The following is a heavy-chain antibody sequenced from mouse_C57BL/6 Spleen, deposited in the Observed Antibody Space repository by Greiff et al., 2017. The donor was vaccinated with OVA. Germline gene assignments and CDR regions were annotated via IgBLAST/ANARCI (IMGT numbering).Heavy chain of an antibody. CDR1: GYAFSSSW. D-gene: IGHD2-3*01. J-gene: IGHJ3*01. V-gene: IGHV1-82*01. Sequence: VKLQESGPELVKPGASVKISCKASGYAFSSSWMNWVKQRPGKGLEWIGRIYPGDGDTNYNGKFKGKATLTADKSSSTAYMQLSSLTSEDSAVYFCAREGGLLVAYWGQGTLVTVSA. CDR2: IYPGDGDT. CDR3: AREGGLLVAY.